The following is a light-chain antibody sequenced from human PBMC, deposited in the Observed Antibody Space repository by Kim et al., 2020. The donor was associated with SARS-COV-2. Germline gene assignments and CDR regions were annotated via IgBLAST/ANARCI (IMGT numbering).Light chain of an antibody. CDR3: CSYAGGYHVL. CDR2: DFS. V-gene: IGLV2-11*01. J-gene: IGLJ2*01. CDR1: SGDVGGYNY. Sequence: QSALTQPRSVSGSPGQSVTISCTGTSGDVGGYNYVSWYQQHPGKAPKLLIHDFSERPSGVPDRFSGSKSGNTASLTISGLQAEDEADYYCCSYAGGYHVLFGGGTQLTVL.